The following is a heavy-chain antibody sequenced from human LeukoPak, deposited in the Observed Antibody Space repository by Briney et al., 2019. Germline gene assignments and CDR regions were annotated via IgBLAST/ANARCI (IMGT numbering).Heavy chain of an antibody. Sequence: ASVEVSCKASGYTFINYYIHWVRQAPGQGLEWVGIINPSGGSTTYAQKFQGRVSMTRDTSTSTVYMELSSLESDDTALYYCARHSLPGTTPFDYWGQGTLVTVSS. CDR2: INPSGGST. V-gene: IGHV1-46*01. J-gene: IGHJ4*02. CDR1: GYTFINYY. CDR3: ARHSLPGTTPFDY. D-gene: IGHD1-1*01.